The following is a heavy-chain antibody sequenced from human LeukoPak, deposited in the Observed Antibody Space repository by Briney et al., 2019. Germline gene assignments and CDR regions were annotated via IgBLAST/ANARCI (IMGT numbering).Heavy chain of an antibody. CDR2: ISAYNGNT. CDR1: GYTFTSYG. CDR3: ARDRGCSSTSCYMTGGWFDP. J-gene: IGHJ5*02. V-gene: IGHV1-18*01. D-gene: IGHD2-2*02. Sequence: ASVKVSCKASGYTFTSYGISWVRQAPGRGLEWMGWISAYNGNTNYAQKLQGRVTMTTDTSTSTAYMELRSLRSDDTAVYYCARDRGCSSTSCYMTGGWFDPWGQGTLVTVSS.